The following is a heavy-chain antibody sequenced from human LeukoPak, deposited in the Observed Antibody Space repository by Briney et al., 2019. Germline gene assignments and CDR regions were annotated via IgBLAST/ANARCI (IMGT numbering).Heavy chain of an antibody. D-gene: IGHD3-3*01. CDR3: AKDMGDYDFWSGYSAGDAFDI. V-gene: IGHV3-43*01. CDR1: GFTFDDYT. J-gene: IGHJ3*02. Sequence: GGSLRLSCAASGFTFDDYTMHWLRQAPGKGLELVSLISWDGGSTYYADSVKGRFTISRDNSKNSLYLQMNSLRTEDTALYYGAKDMGDYDFWSGYSAGDAFDIWGQGTMVTVSS. CDR2: ISWDGGST.